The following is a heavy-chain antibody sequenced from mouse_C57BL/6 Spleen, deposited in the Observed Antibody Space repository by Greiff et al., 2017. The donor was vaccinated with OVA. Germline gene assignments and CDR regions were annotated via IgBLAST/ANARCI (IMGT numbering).Heavy chain of an antibody. D-gene: IGHD1-1*01. V-gene: IGHV1-50*01. CDR1: GYTFTSYW. CDR3: ARDTTVVGYDAMDY. Sequence: VQLQQPGAELVKPGASVKLSCKASGYTFTSYWMQWVKQRPGQGLEWIGEIDPSDSSTNYNQKFKGKATLTVDTSSSTAYMQLSSLTSEDSAVYYGARDTTVVGYDAMDYWGQGTSVTVSA. J-gene: IGHJ4*01. CDR2: IDPSDSST.